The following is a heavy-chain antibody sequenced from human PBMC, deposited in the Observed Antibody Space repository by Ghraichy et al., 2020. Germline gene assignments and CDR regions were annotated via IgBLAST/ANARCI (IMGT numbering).Heavy chain of an antibody. Sequence: GGSLRLSCEASEFSFSTHGLNWVRQTPGKGLEWLSHFGPGGSPIYYADSVRGRFTMSRATAKTSFYLQMNGLRDEDTGLYYCARSLGHWAFDYWGQGTLVTVSS. D-gene: IGHD7-27*01. CDR3: ARSLGHWAFDY. V-gene: IGHV3-48*02. CDR2: FGPGGSPI. J-gene: IGHJ4*02. CDR1: EFSFSTHG.